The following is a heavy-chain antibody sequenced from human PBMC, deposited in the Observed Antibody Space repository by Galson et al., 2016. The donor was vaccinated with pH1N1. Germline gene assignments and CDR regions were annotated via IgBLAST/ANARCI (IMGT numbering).Heavy chain of an antibody. CDR1: GGSVSSGHYY. Sequence: ETLSLTCNVSGGSVSSGHYYWSWIRQFPGKGLEWIGYSFYSGTTKYNPSLETRVVITLDTSKNQRTLKFTSVSAADTAVYHCARERPDGFWGGYFDSWGQGILVTVSS. D-gene: IGHD3-3*01. J-gene: IGHJ4*02. CDR2: SFYSGTT. CDR3: ARERPDGFWGGYFDS. V-gene: IGHV4-61*01.